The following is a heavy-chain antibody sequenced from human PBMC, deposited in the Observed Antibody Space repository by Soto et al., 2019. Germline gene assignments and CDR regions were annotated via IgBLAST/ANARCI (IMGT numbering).Heavy chain of an antibody. CDR2: ISAYNGNT. J-gene: IGHJ6*03. Sequence: GASVKVSCKASGYTFTSYGVSWVRQAPGQGLEWMGWISAYNGNTNYAQKLQGRVTMTTDTSTSTAYMELRSLRSDDTAVYYCARDSTTKESYYYYYYMDVWGKGTTVTVSS. V-gene: IGHV1-18*01. D-gene: IGHD1-7*01. CDR3: ARDSTTKESYYYYYYMDV. CDR1: GYTFTSYG.